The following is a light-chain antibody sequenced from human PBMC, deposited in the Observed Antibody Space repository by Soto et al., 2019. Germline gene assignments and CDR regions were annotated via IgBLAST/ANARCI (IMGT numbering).Light chain of an antibody. V-gene: IGLV1-47*01. CDR3: AAWDDSLSGRV. Sequence: QSVLTQPPSASGTPGQRVTISCSGSSSNIGINYVYWYQQLPGTAPKLLIYRNNQRPSGVPDRFSGSKSGTSASLAISGLRSEDEADYYCAAWDDSLSGRVFGGGTKLTVL. CDR1: SSNIGINY. CDR2: RNN. J-gene: IGLJ3*02.